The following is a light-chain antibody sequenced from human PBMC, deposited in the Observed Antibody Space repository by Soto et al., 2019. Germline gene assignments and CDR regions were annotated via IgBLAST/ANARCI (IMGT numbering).Light chain of an antibody. CDR3: ASYTRSSTYL. Sequence: QSALTQPASVSGSPGQSITISCTGTSSDIGYYNYVSWYQHYPGKAPKLMIYEVSNRPSGVSHRFSGSKSGNTASLTISGLQADDDADYYCASYTRSSTYLFGTGTKLTVL. CDR1: SSDIGYYNY. V-gene: IGLV2-14*01. J-gene: IGLJ1*01. CDR2: EVS.